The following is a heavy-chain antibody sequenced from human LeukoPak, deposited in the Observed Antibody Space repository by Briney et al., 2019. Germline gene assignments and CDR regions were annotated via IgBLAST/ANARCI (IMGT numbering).Heavy chain of an antibody. D-gene: IGHD2-15*01. Sequence: PGGSLRPSRAASGFTSRTSWMHWVRQAPRRGLVWVSRINPDGSITTYAHSVKGRFTISRDNAKTIVYLQMNSLSGEDTAMYYCTRALLGDFSHSGGRGTLVSVSS. CDR1: GFTSRTSW. V-gene: IGHV3-74*01. CDR2: INPDGSIT. CDR3: TRALLGDFSHS. J-gene: IGHJ4*02.